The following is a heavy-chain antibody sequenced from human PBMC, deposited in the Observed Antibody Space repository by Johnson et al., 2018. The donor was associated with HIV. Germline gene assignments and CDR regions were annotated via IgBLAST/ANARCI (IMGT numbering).Heavy chain of an antibody. J-gene: IGHJ3*02. D-gene: IGHD6-6*01. Sequence: VQLVESGGGLVKPGGSLRLSCASSGFTFSDYYMSWIRQAPGKGLEWVSYISSSGSIIYYADSVKGRFTISRDNAKNSLFLQMNSLRAEDTAVYYCARDLTEYSSRAVVAFDIWGQGTMVTV. V-gene: IGHV3-11*01. CDR3: ARDLTEYSSRAVVAFDI. CDR1: GFTFSDYY. CDR2: ISSSGSII.